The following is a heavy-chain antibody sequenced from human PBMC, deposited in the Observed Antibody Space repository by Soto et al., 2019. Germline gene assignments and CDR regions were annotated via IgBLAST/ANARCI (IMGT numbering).Heavy chain of an antibody. J-gene: IGHJ6*02. CDR3: ARDLTIFGVVPSDYYYYGMDV. CDR2: ISYDGSNK. Sequence: SLRLASAASGFTFSSSAMHSVRQTPGKGPEWVAVISYDGSNKYYADSVKGRFTISRDNSKNTLYLQMNSLRAEDTAVYYCARDLTIFGVVPSDYYYYGMDVWGQGTTLTVYS. D-gene: IGHD3-3*01. CDR1: GFTFSSSA. V-gene: IGHV3-30-3*01.